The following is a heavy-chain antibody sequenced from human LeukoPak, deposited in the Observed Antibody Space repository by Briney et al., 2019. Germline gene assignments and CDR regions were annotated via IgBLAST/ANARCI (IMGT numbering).Heavy chain of an antibody. Sequence: GGSLRLSCAASGFTFSSYAMSWVRQAPGKGLEWVSAISGSGGSTYYADSVKGRFTISRDNSKNTLYPQMNSLRAEDTAVYYCAKSPTRTVAGDLDYWGQGTLVTVSS. CDR3: AKSPTRTVAGDLDY. CDR1: GFTFSSYA. V-gene: IGHV3-23*01. J-gene: IGHJ4*02. D-gene: IGHD6-19*01. CDR2: ISGSGGST.